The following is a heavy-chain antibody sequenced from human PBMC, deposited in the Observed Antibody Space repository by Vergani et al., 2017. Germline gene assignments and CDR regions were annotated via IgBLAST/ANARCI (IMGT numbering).Heavy chain of an antibody. CDR2: IYTSGSP. CDR1: GGSISSGSYY. Sequence: QVQLQESGPGLVKPSQTLSLTCTVSGGSISSGSYYWSWIRQPAGKGLEWIGRIYTSGSPNYNPSLKSRVTISVDTSKNQFSLKLSSVTAADTAVYYCARHDMVRGFRFDYWGQGTLVTVSS. CDR3: ARHDMVRGFRFDY. V-gene: IGHV4-61*02. D-gene: IGHD3-10*01. J-gene: IGHJ4*02.